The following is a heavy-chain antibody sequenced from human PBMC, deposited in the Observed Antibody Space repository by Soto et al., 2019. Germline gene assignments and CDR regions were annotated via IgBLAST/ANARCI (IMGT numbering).Heavy chain of an antibody. Sequence: ASVKVSCKASGYTFTSYAMHWVRQAPGQRLEWMGWINAGNGNTKYSQKFQGRVTITRDTSASTAYMELSSLRSEDTAVYYCARGYDSSGYYFGLDYWGQGTLVTVSS. CDR3: ARGYDSSGYYFGLDY. CDR1: GYTFTSYA. V-gene: IGHV1-3*01. CDR2: INAGNGNT. D-gene: IGHD3-22*01. J-gene: IGHJ4*02.